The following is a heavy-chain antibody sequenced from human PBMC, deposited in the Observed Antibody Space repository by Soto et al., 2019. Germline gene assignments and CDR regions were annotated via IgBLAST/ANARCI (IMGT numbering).Heavy chain of an antibody. CDR2: IIPIFGTT. V-gene: IGHV1-69*06. D-gene: IGHD5-12*01. J-gene: IGHJ4*02. CDR1: GDIFSGYS. Sequence: SVKVSCKTSGDIFSGYSISWVRQAPGQGLEWMGGIIPIFGTTNYAQRFHGRVTITADKSTSTVYMELYSLKSEDTAVYYCARDLGSGYDPGDYWGQGTLVTVSS. CDR3: ARDLGSGYDPGDY.